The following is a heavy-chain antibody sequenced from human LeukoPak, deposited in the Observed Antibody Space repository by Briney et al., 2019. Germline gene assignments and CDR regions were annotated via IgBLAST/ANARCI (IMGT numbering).Heavy chain of an antibody. CDR1: GFTFNSYA. Sequence: GGSLRLSCAASGFTFNSYAMHWVRQAPGKGLEWVAVILYDGSNKYYADSVKGRFTISRDNSKNTLYLQMNSLRAEDTAVYYCARDRADFNYYDSSGPFDYWGQGTLVTVSS. CDR2: ILYDGSNK. J-gene: IGHJ4*02. CDR3: ARDRADFNYYDSSGPFDY. D-gene: IGHD3-22*01. V-gene: IGHV3-30*04.